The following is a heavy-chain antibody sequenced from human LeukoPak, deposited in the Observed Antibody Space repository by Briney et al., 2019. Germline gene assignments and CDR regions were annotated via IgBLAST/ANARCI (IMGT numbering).Heavy chain of an antibody. CDR2: IYPGDSDT. CDR1: GYSFTSYW. V-gene: IGHV5-51*01. Sequence: GESLKISCKGSGYSFTSYWIGWVRQMPGKGLEWMGIIYPGDSDTRYSPSFQGQVTISADKSISTAYLQWSSLKASDTAMYYCARREGGYYDSSGYSVYWGQGTLVTVSS. D-gene: IGHD3-22*01. CDR3: ARREGGYYDSSGYSVY. J-gene: IGHJ4*02.